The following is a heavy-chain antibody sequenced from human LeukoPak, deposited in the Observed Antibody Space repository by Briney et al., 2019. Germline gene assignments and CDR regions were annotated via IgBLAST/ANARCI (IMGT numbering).Heavy chain of an antibody. CDR1: GFTFSSYV. CDR3: ARDFEGITIFGAPFR. Sequence: GGSLSLSFAASGFTFSSYVMHWVRQAPGKGLEWVAVISYDGSNKYYADSVKGRFTISRDNSKNTLYLQMNSLRAEDTAVYYCARDFEGITIFGAPFRWGQGTLVTVSS. J-gene: IGHJ4*02. D-gene: IGHD3-3*01. V-gene: IGHV3-30-3*01. CDR2: ISYDGSNK.